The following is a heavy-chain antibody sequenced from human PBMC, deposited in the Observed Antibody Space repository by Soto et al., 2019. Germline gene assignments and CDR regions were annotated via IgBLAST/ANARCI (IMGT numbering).Heavy chain of an antibody. CDR1: GFTFSSYA. Sequence: GGSLRLSCAASGFTFSSYAMHWVRQAPGKGLEWVAVISYDGSNKYYADSVKGRFTISRDNSKNTLYLQMNSLRAEDTAVYYCARDVRRYFDWLLFDGDYWGQGTLVTVSS. D-gene: IGHD3-9*01. CDR2: ISYDGSNK. J-gene: IGHJ4*02. CDR3: ARDVRRYFDWLLFDGDY. V-gene: IGHV3-30-3*01.